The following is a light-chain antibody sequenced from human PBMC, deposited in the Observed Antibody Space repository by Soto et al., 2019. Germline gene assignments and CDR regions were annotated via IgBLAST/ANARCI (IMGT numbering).Light chain of an antibody. CDR3: QQHDSARWT. CDR1: QSVSSD. J-gene: IGKJ1*01. Sequence: EIVMAQSPATLSVSPGERATLSCRASQSVSSDLVWYQQKAGQAPRLLIYDTSTRATGIPARFSGSGSGTEFTLTISSLQYEDSAVYHCQQHDSARWTFGLGTKADIK. CDR2: DTS. V-gene: IGKV3-15*01.